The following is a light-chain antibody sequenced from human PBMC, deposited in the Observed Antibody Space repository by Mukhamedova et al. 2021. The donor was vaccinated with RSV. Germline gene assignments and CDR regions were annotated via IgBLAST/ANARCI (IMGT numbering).Light chain of an antibody. Sequence: WYQRRVHGKAPKLLIFDASSLESGVPSRFSGSGFGTDFTLTIRILQPADIATYYCQQYEDLPVTFGGGTKVEIK. CDR2: DAS. J-gene: IGKJ4*01. CDR3: QQYEDLPVT. V-gene: IGKV1-33*01.